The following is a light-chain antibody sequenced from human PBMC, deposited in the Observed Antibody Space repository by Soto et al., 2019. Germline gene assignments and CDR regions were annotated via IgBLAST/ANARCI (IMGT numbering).Light chain of an antibody. CDR3: QQYNSYPWT. CDR2: KAS. CDR1: QSISSW. V-gene: IGKV1-5*03. J-gene: IGKJ1*01. Sequence: DIQMTQSPSTLSASVGDRVTITCRASQSISSWLAWYQQKPGKAPKLLIYKASSLESGVPSRFSGSGSGTEFTLTISSPQPDEIATYYCQQYNSYPWTFGQGTKVEIK.